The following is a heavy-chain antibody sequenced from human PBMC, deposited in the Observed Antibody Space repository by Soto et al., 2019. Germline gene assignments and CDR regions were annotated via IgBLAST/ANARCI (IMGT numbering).Heavy chain of an antibody. CDR2: IIPIFGTA. D-gene: IGHD1-26*01. CDR1: GGTFSSYA. CDR3: ASWARSEGWVGYYGMEV. J-gene: IGHJ6*04. Sequence: SVKVSCKASGGTFSSYAISWVRQAPGQGLEWMGGIIPIFGTANYAQKFQGRVTITADESTSTAYMELSSLRSEDTAVYYCASWARSEGWVGYYGMEVWGKGTTVTVSS. V-gene: IGHV1-69*13.